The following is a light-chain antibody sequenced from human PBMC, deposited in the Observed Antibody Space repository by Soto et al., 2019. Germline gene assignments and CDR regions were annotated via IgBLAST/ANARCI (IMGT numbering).Light chain of an antibody. CDR1: QSISSSY. J-gene: IGKJ1*01. Sequence: EIVLTQSPGTLSLSPGERATLSCRASQSISSSYLAWYQQKPGQAPRLLIYGASSRATGIPDRFSGSGSGPEFSLTISRLEPEDFAVYYCQKYGRTFGQGTKMKIK. CDR2: GAS. CDR3: QKYGRT. V-gene: IGKV3-20*01.